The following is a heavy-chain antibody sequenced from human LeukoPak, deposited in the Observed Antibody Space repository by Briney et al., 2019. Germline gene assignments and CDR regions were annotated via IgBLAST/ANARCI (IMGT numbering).Heavy chain of an antibody. CDR1: GGSFSNYY. V-gene: IGHV4-34*01. J-gene: IGHJ6*03. CDR2: INDSGTI. Sequence: SETLSLTCAVYGGSFSNYYWSWIRQSPGKGLEWIGEINDSGTINYNPSLMSRVTISVDKSKNQFSLKLSSVTAADTAVYYCARRWNYGRNYYIDVWGKGATVGVSS. D-gene: IGHD1-7*01. CDR3: ARRWNYGRNYYIDV.